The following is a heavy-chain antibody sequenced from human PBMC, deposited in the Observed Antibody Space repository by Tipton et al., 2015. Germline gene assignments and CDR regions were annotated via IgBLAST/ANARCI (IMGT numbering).Heavy chain of an antibody. Sequence: TLSLTCTVSAGSITSGGYYWSWIRQVPGKGLEWIGYIYYTGRTYYNPSLKSRVTMSVDTSKNQFSLHLSSVTAADTAVYYCAREVWYNDSTGYDYWGQGTLVTVSS. D-gene: IGHD3-22*01. CDR2: IYYTGRT. V-gene: IGHV4-31*03. CDR1: AGSITSGGYY. J-gene: IGHJ4*02. CDR3: AREVWYNDSTGYDY.